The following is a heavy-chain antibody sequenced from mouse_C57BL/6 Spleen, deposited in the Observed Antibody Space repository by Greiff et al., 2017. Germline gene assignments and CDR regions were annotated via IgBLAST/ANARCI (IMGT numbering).Heavy chain of an antibody. CDR1: GYAFSSSW. CDR3: ALTGTLFAY. CDR2: IYPGDGDT. Sequence: VQLQQSGPELVKPGASVKISCKASGYAFSSSWMNWVKQRPGKGLEWIGRIYPGDGDTNYNGKFKGKATLTADKSSSTAYMQLSSLTSEDSAVYFCALTGTLFAYWVQGTLVTVSA. V-gene: IGHV1-82*01. D-gene: IGHD4-1*01. J-gene: IGHJ3*01.